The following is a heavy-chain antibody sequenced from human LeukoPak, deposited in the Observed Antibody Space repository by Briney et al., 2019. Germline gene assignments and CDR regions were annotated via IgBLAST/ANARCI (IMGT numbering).Heavy chain of an antibody. J-gene: IGHJ4*02. V-gene: IGHV3-7*01. D-gene: IGHD3-22*01. CDR2: IKQDGSEK. Sequence: AGGSLRPSCAASGFTLKNYWMSWVRQAPGKGLEWVANIKQDGSEKYYVDSVKGRFTISRDNAKNSLYLQVSSLRAEDTAVYYCARDTYNYDTSGYGLGYWGQGTLVTVSS. CDR3: ARDTYNYDTSGYGLGY. CDR1: GFTLKNYW.